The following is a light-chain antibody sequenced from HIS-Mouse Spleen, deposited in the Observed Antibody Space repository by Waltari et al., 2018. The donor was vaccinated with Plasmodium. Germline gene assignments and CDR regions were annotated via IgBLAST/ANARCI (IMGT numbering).Light chain of an antibody. V-gene: IGLV2-23*01. CDR3: CSYAGSSTNWV. J-gene: IGLJ3*02. Sequence: QSALTQPASVSGSPGQSITISCTGTSSDVGSYNLASWYHQHPGKAPKPMIYEGSKRPSGVSNRFSGSKSGNTASLTISGLQAEDEADYYCCSYAGSSTNWVFGGGTKLTVL. CDR2: EGS. CDR1: SSDVGSYNL.